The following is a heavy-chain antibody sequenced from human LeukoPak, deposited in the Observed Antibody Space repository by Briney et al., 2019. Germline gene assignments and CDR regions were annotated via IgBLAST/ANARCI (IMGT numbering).Heavy chain of an antibody. CDR3: ARLRVAGTYFQH. CDR2: IYYSGST. CDR1: GGSISSSSYY. D-gene: IGHD6-19*01. J-gene: IGHJ1*01. Sequence: SETLSLTCTVSGGSISSSSYYWGWIRQPPGRGLEWIGSIYYSGSTYYNPSLKSRVTISVDTSKNQFSLKLSSVTAADTAVYYCARLRVAGTYFQHWGQGTLVTFSS. V-gene: IGHV4-39*01.